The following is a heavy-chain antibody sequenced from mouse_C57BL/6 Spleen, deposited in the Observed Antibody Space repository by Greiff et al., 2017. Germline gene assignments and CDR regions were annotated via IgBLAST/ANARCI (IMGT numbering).Heavy chain of an antibody. CDR3: ARYYYGSSPYYYAMDY. J-gene: IGHJ4*01. V-gene: IGHV3-6*01. D-gene: IGHD1-1*01. Sequence: DVKLQESGPGLVKPSQSLSLTCSVTGYSITSGYYWNWIRQFPGNKLEWMGYISYDGSNNYNPSLKNRISITRDTSKNQFFLKLNSVTTEDTATYYCARYYYGSSPYYYAMDYWGQGTSVTVSS. CDR2: ISYDGSN. CDR1: GYSITSGYY.